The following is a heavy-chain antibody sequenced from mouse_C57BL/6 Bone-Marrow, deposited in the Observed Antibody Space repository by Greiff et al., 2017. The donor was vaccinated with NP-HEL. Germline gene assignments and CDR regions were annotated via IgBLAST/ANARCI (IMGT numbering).Heavy chain of an antibody. CDR2: ISSGGSYT. CDR1: GFTFSSYG. V-gene: IGHV5-6*01. Sequence: EVQGVESGGDLVKPGGSLKLSCAASGFTFSSYGMSWVRQTPDKRLEWVATISSGGSYTYYPDSVKGRFTISRDNAKNTLYLQMSSLKSEDTAMYYCARPPSYDYDTGFDYWGQGTTLTVSS. CDR3: ARPPSYDYDTGFDY. J-gene: IGHJ2*01. D-gene: IGHD2-4*01.